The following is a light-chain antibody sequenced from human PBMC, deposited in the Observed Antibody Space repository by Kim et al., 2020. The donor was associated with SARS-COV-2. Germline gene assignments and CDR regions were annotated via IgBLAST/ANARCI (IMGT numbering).Light chain of an antibody. CDR3: SSYTSSSTLGVV. CDR2: DVS. V-gene: IGLV2-14*03. CDR1: SSDVGGYNY. J-gene: IGLJ2*01. Sequence: TISCTGTSSDVGGYNYVSWYQQHPGKAPKLIIYDVSNRPSGVSNRFSGSKSGNTASLTISGLQAEDEADYYCSSYTSSSTLGVVFGGGTQLTVL.